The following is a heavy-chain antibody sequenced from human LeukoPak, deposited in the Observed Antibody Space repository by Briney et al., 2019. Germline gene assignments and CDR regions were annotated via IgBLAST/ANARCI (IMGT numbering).Heavy chain of an antibody. Sequence: PSATLSLTCTVSGASVSTYFWSWIRQPAGKTMEWIGRVCASGTTYYNPSLRSRVTLSINTSKNQFSLRLNSVTAADTAVYYCAKTHCGGGSCDKFDSWGQGILVTVSS. J-gene: IGHJ5*01. CDR1: GASVSTYF. CDR2: VCASGTT. CDR3: AKTHCGGGSCDKFDS. V-gene: IGHV4-4*07. D-gene: IGHD2-21*01.